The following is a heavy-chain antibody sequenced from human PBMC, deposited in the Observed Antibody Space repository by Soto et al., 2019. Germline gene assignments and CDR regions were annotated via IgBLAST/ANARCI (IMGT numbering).Heavy chain of an antibody. CDR3: ARSAQVWLPDYYGMDV. D-gene: IGHD5-18*01. CDR2: ISTLNGNT. Sequence: QAQLVQSGAEVKKPGASVNVSCKASGYDYVTYAITWVRQRPGQGLEWMGWISTLNGNTNYAQNFQGRVTMTTDTSTRIVHLELRSLRSDDTAVYYCARSAQVWLPDYYGMDVWGQGTTVTVSS. V-gene: IGHV1-18*01. CDR1: GYDYVTYA. J-gene: IGHJ6*02.